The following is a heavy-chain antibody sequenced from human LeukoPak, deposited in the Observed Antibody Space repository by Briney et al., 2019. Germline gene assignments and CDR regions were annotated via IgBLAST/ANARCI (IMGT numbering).Heavy chain of an antibody. CDR1: GFTFSDYY. V-gene: IGHV3-11*01. J-gene: IGHJ4*02. CDR2: ISGTGVTI. D-gene: IGHD3-22*01. CDR3: ARDRNYDGSVTFAY. Sequence: PGGSLRLSCAASGFTFSDYYMSWIRQAPGKGLEWISYISGTGVTISYADSVKGQFTISRDNAKNSLYLQMNSLRAEDTAVYYCARDRNYDGSVTFAYWGRGTLVTVSS.